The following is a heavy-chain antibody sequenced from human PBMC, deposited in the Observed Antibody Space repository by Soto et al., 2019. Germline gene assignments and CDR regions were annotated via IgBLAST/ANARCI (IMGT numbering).Heavy chain of an antibody. V-gene: IGHV4-39*01. CDR1: GDSLRSSYHY. CDR3: VRVEMYAGEFTPNFDR. J-gene: IGHJ4*02. Sequence: SETLSLTCTVSGDSLRSSYHYWGWIRQCPGKGLEWIGSIYYTGNTYYNPSLKRRVSLSVDMATNEISLRLRAESVADTAVYYCVRVEMYAGEFTPNFDRWRQRALVTVSS. D-gene: IGHD2-8*01. CDR2: IYYTGNT.